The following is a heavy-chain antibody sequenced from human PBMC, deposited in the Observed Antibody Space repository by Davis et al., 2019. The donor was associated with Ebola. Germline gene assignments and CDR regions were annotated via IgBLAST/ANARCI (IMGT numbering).Heavy chain of an antibody. CDR2: IKSKTDGGTT. Sequence: GESLKISCAASGFTGSNARMSWVRQAPGKGLEWLGRIKSKTDGGTTDYAAPVKGRFTISRDDSKNTLYLQMNSLKTEDTAVYSCTTGYCSGGRCYSLPDYWGQGTLVTVSS. J-gene: IGHJ4*02. V-gene: IGHV3-15*01. CDR1: GFTGSNAR. CDR3: TTGYCSGGRCYSLPDY. D-gene: IGHD2-15*01.